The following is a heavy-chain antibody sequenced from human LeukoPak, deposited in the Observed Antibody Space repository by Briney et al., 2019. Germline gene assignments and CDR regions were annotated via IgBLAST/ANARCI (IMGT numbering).Heavy chain of an antibody. CDR2: INSDESGT. CDR1: GFSFSNYW. J-gene: IGHJ4*02. V-gene: IGHV3-74*01. Sequence: GGSLRLSCAASGFSFSNYWMHWVRQAPGEGLAWVARINSDESGTSYADSVKGRFTISRDNAKNTLYLQMNSLRAEDTAVYYCARDGSLPDYWGQGTLVTVSS. CDR3: ARDGSLPDY.